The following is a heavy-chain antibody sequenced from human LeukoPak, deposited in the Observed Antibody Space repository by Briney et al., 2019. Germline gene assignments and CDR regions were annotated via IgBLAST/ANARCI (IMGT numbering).Heavy chain of an antibody. V-gene: IGHV3-21*01. D-gene: IGHD6-19*01. J-gene: IGHJ4*02. CDR2: ISSSSSYI. CDR1: GFTFSSYS. Sequence: GGSLRLSCPASGFTFSSYSMNWVRQAPGKGLEWVSSISSSSSYIYYADSVKGRFTISRDNAKNSLYLQMNSLRAEDTAVYYCARGIAVAGTDYWGQGTLVTVSS. CDR3: ARGIAVAGTDY.